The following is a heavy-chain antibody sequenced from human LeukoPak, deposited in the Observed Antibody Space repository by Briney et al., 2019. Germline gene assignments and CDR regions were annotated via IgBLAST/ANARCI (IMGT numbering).Heavy chain of an antibody. V-gene: IGHV4-39*01. Sequence: SETLSLTCTVSGGSLSSSSYYWGWIRQPPGKGLEWIGSIYYSGSTYYNPSLKSRVTISVDTSKNQFSLKLSSVTAADTAVYYCARTRGPSRASYYGYYLDVWGKGTTVTVSS. CDR1: GGSLSSSSYY. J-gene: IGHJ6*03. CDR2: IYYSGST. CDR3: ARTRGPSRASYYGYYLDV.